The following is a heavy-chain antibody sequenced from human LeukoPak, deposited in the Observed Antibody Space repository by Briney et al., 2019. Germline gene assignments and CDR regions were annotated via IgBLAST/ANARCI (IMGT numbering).Heavy chain of an antibody. Sequence: PSETLSLTCAVYGGSFSGYYWSWIRQPPGKGLEWIGYIYYSGSTNYNPSLKSRVTISVDTSKNQFSLKLSSVTAADTAVYYCARDGWFGELLGFDYWGQGTLVTVSS. J-gene: IGHJ4*02. D-gene: IGHD3-10*01. V-gene: IGHV4-59*01. CDR2: IYYSGST. CDR3: ARDGWFGELLGFDY. CDR1: GGSFSGYY.